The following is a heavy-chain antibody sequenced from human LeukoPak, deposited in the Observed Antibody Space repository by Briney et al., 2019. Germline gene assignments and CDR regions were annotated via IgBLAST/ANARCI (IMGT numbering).Heavy chain of an antibody. CDR2: ISNDGSNK. V-gene: IGHV3-30-3*01. D-gene: IGHD3-3*01. CDR1: GFTFSSYA. Sequence: SLRLSCAASGFTFSSYAMHWVRQAPGKGLEWVAVISNDGSNKYYADSVKGRFTISRDNSNYTLYLPMNSLRAQDTAVYYCARDLVRRGRFVLRFLEWLFLCGMDVWGQGTTVTVSS. CDR3: ARDLVRRGRFVLRFLEWLFLCGMDV. J-gene: IGHJ6*02.